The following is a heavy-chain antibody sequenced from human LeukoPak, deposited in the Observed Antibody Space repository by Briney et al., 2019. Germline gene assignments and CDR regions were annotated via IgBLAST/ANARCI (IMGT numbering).Heavy chain of an antibody. J-gene: IGHJ5*02. CDR3: ARVGIAVAGTSNWFDP. V-gene: IGHV6-1*01. D-gene: IGHD6-19*01. Sequence: SQTLSLTFAISGDSVSSNSAAWNWIRQSPSRGLEWLGRTYYRSKWYNDYAVSVKSRITINPDTSKNQFSLQLNSVTPEDTAVYYCARVGIAVAGTSNWFDPWGQGTLVTVSS. CDR2: TYYRSKWYN. CDR1: GDSVSSNSAA.